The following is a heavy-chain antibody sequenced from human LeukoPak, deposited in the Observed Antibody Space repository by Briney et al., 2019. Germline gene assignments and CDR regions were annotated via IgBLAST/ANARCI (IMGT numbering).Heavy chain of an antibody. D-gene: IGHD1-26*01. CDR2: ISSSSSYT. CDR1: GFTFSDYY. J-gene: IGHJ4*02. V-gene: IGHV3-11*06. CDR3: ARSWELLIFDY. Sequence: PGGSLRLSCAASGFTFSDYYMSWIRQAPGKGLEWVSYISSSSSYTNYADSVKGRFTISRDNAKNTLYLQMNSLRAEDTAVYYCARSWELLIFDYWGQGPLVTVSS.